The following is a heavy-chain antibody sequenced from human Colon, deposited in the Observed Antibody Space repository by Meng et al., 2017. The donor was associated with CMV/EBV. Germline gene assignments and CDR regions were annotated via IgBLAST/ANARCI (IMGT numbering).Heavy chain of an antibody. D-gene: IGHD3-22*01. CDR3: AKDGGDFYDSSGYFDY. Sequence: GGPLRLSCAASGFTFDDHAMHWVRQAPGKGLEWVSYITWDGNSSYYADSVKGRFTISRDNSKNSLYLHMTRVIAEDTALYYCAKDGGDFYDSSGYFDYWGHGTLVTVSS. V-gene: IGHV3-43D*03. CDR1: GFTFDDHA. J-gene: IGHJ4*01. CDR2: ITWDGNSS.